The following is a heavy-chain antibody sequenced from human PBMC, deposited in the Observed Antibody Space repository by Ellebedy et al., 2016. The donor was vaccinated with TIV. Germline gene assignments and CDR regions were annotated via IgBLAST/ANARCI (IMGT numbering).Heavy chain of an antibody. Sequence: GESLKISCAASGFTFRTNWMTWVRQAPGKGLEWVANIKEDGSEKYYVDSVKGRFTISRDNAENSLVLQMNRLRVEDTAVYYCARDAGWFMYDYWGQGTLVTVSS. CDR3: ARDAGWFMYDY. CDR1: GFTFRTNW. CDR2: IKEDGSEK. V-gene: IGHV3-7*01. J-gene: IGHJ4*02. D-gene: IGHD6-19*01.